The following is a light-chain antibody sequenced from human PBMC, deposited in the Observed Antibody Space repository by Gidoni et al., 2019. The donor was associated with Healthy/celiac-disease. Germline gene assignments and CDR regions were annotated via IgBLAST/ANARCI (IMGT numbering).Light chain of an antibody. CDR2: GAS. Sequence: VFTPSPGPLSLSPGERATLSCRASQSVSSSYLAWYQQKPGQAPRLLIYGASSRATGIPDRFSGSGSGTDFTLTISRLEPEDFAVYYCQQYGSSPYTFGQGTKLEIK. J-gene: IGKJ2*01. CDR1: QSVSSSY. CDR3: QQYGSSPYT. V-gene: IGKV3-20*01.